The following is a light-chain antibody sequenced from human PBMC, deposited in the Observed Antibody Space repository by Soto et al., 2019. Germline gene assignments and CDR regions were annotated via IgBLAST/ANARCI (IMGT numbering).Light chain of an antibody. Sequence: IFLTQSPGTLYLSPGERVTLSCRASESVTTRLAWYQHKPGQAPRLLMSGASSRASGVPVRFSGSGSGTDFTLTISRLEPEDFALYYCQQYGGSPITFGLGTRLEIK. CDR1: ESVTTR. CDR2: GAS. CDR3: QQYGGSPIT. V-gene: IGKV3-20*01. J-gene: IGKJ5*01.